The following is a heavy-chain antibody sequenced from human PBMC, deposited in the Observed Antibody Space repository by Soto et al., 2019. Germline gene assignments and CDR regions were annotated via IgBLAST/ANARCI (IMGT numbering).Heavy chain of an antibody. J-gene: IGHJ4*02. CDR2: ISAYNGNT. D-gene: IGHD6-19*01. CDR1: GYTFTSYG. V-gene: IGHV1-18*01. Sequence: ASVKVSFKASGYTFTSYGISWVRQAPGQGLEWMGWISAYNGNTNYAQKLQGRVTMTTDTSTSTAYMELRSLRSDDTAVYYCASVAVARISYYFDYWGQGTLVTVSS. CDR3: ASVAVARISYYFDY.